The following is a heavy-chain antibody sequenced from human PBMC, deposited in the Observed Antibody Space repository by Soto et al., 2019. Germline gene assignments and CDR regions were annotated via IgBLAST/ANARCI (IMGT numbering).Heavy chain of an antibody. CDR3: ANCRTYFDL. J-gene: IGHJ4*02. V-gene: IGHV3-23*01. CDR1: GFTFSEYA. CDR2: ISDGDGDT. Sequence: EVVLLQSEGDLVQPGGSLRLSCEASGFTFSEYAMTWVRQAPGKGLEWVSDISDGDGDTHYADSVRGRFVISRDNSKNTLFLEMNSLRAEDAAVYYCANCRTYFDLWGQGSLVTVSS.